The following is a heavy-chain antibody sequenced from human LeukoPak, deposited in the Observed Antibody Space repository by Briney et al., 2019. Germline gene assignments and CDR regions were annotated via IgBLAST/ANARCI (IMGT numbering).Heavy chain of an antibody. D-gene: IGHD3-10*01. J-gene: IGHJ4*02. CDR2: IYPADSDT. CDR1: GSSFTTYW. V-gene: IGHV5-51*01. Sequence: GASLKISCQGSGSSFTTYWIGWVRQLPGKGLEWMGIIYPADSDTTYSPSFQGQVTISADKSISTAYLQWSSLKASDTAMYYCARHRRRSIIGTASSRGFDSWGQGTLVTVSS. CDR3: ARHRRRSIIGTASSRGFDS.